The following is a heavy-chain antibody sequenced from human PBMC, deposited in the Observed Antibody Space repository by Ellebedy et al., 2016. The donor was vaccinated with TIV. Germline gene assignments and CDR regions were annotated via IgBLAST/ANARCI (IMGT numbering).Heavy chain of an antibody. Sequence: AASVKVSCKSSGDTVSDDYVHWVRQAPGQGLEWMGWINPNSGGVKFAQRFQGRVSMTRETSMKTVFMQLRSLKSDDTAVYYCARGLIFRGLIITRFDPWGQGTLVTVSS. CDR2: INPNSGGV. CDR3: ARGLIFRGLIITRFDP. J-gene: IGHJ5*02. D-gene: IGHD3-10*01. CDR1: GDTVSDDY. V-gene: IGHV1-2*02.